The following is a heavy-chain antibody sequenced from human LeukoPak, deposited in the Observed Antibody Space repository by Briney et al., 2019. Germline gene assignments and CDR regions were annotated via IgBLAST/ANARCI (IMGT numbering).Heavy chain of an antibody. CDR2: IWYGGSNK. V-gene: IGHV3-33*06. CDR1: GFTFGSYG. J-gene: IGHJ4*02. D-gene: IGHD3-22*01. CDR3: AKAFIRSINYYDSSD. Sequence: GRSLRLSCAASGFTFGSYGMHWVRQAPGKGLEWVAVIWYGGSNKYYADSVKGRFTISRDNSKNTLYLQMNSLRAEDTAVYYCAKAFIRSINYYDSSDWGQGNLVTVSS.